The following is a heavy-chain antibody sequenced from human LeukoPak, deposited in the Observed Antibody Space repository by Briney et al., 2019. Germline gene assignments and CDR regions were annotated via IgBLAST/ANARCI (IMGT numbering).Heavy chain of an antibody. CDR2: IYYNGNT. CDR3: ARHSSGWSPSDY. D-gene: IGHD6-19*01. V-gene: IGHV4-39*01. CDR1: GGSISSSTYY. J-gene: IGHJ4*02. Sequence: SETLSLTCTVSGGSISSSTYYWGWIRQPPGKGLEWIGNIYYNGNTYYNPSLKSRVTISVDTSKNQFSLKLSSVTAADTAVYYCARHSSGWSPSDYWGLGTLVTVSS.